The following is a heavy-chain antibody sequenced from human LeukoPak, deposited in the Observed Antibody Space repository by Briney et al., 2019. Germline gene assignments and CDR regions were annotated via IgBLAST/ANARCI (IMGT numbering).Heavy chain of an antibody. J-gene: IGHJ6*03. D-gene: IGHD2-21*01. CDR3: ARHPVPDDCGGDCYPRYMDV. Sequence: GESLKISCKGSGYGFTSYWIGWVRQMPGKGLEWMGIIYPGDSDTRYSPSFQGQVTISADKSISTAYLQWSSLKASDTVMYYCARHPVPDDCGGDCYPRYMDVWGKGTTVTVSS. V-gene: IGHV5-51*01. CDR1: GYGFTSYW. CDR2: IYPGDSDT.